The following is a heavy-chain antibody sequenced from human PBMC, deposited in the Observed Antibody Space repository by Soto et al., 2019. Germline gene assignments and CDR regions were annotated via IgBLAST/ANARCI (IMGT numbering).Heavy chain of an antibody. V-gene: IGHV1-58*01. J-gene: IGHJ6*02. D-gene: IGHD6-19*01. CDR3: AADGTAVAPFSTYYYYGMDV. CDR1: GLSFTTSA. Sequence: AVQVSCPASGLSFTTSAVQWVRQARGQRLELIGWIVVGSGNTNYAQKFQERVTITRDMSTSTAYMELSSLRPEDTAVYYCAADGTAVAPFSTYYYYGMDVWGQGTTVTVSS. CDR2: IVVGSGNT.